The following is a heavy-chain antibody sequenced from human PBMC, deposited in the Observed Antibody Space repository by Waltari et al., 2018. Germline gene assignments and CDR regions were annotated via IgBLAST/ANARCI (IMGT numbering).Heavy chain of an antibody. Sequence: EVQLVESGGGLAQPGRSLRLSCSVSGFSVGDFAISWFRQAPGKGRGWVGLMRSKTDGETAQYAASVKGRFSISRDDSKNIAHLQMNSLKTEDTAVYYCARGEYSSAYWGQGTRVTVSS. J-gene: IGHJ4*02. CDR2: MRSKTDGETA. CDR3: ARGEYSSAY. CDR1: GFSVGDFA. V-gene: IGHV3-49*03. D-gene: IGHD3-22*01.